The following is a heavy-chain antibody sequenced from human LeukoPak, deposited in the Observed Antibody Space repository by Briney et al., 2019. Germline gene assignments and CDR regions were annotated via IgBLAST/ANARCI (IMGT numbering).Heavy chain of an antibody. CDR3: ARHGYCSSTSCQNPYNWFDP. CDR2: IYPGDSDT. V-gene: IGHV5-51*01. D-gene: IGHD2-2*01. CDR1: GYSFTSYW. J-gene: IGHJ5*02. Sequence: GKSLKISCKGSGYSFTSYWIGWVRQMPGKGLEWMGIIYPGDSDTRYSPSFQGQVTISADKSISTAYLQWSSLKASDTATYYCARHGYCSSTSCQNPYNWFDPWGQGTLVTVSS.